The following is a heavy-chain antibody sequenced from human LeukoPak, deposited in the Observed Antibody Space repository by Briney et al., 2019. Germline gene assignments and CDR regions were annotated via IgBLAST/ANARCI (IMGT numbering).Heavy chain of an antibody. CDR1: GFTVSSHY. D-gene: IGHD1-26*01. J-gene: IGHJ4*02. Sequence: GGSLRLSCAASGFTVSSHYMSWVRQAPGKGLEWVSVIYSSGSTYYSDSVKGRFTISRDNSKNTLYLQMNSPRAEDTAVYYCARAIVGTTTRIVEVWDYWGQGTLVTVSS. CDR3: ARAIVGTTTRIVEVWDY. CDR2: IYSSGST. V-gene: IGHV3-53*01.